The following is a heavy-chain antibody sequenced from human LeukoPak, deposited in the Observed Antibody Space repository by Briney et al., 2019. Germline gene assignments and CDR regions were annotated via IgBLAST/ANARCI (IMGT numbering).Heavy chain of an antibody. V-gene: IGHV3-23*01. J-gene: IGHJ4*02. Sequence: PGGSLRLSCAASGFTINTFTMNWVRQAPGKGLEWVSTIRGAEGGTYYADSVKGRFTISRDNFENTLYLQMNCLREEDTALYYCAKAFSSGWSPFDYWGQGALVTASS. CDR2: IRGAEGGT. CDR1: GFTINTFT. D-gene: IGHD6-19*01. CDR3: AKAFSSGWSPFDY.